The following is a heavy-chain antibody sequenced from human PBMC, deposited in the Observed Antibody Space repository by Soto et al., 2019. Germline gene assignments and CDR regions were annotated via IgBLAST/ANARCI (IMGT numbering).Heavy chain of an antibody. J-gene: IGHJ4*02. D-gene: IGHD6-19*01. CDR2: ISYDGSNK. V-gene: IGHV3-30*18. CDR3: AKALAGTTSSSGWYLDY. CDR1: GFTFSSYG. Sequence: GGSLRLSCAASGFTFSSYGMHWVRQAPGKGLEWVAVISYDGSNKYYADSVKGRFTISRDNSKNTLYLQMNSLRAEDTAVYYCAKALAGTTSSSGWYLDYWGQGTLVTVSS.